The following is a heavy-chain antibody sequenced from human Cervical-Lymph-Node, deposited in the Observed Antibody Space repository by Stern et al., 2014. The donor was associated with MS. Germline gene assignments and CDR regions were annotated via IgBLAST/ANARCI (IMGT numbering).Heavy chain of an antibody. CDR1: GYTFTSYG. D-gene: IGHD3-16*01. V-gene: IGHV1-18*01. CDR2: ISAYNGNT. CDR3: AREEDYMLENCGMDV. Sequence: VQLVESGAEVKKPGASVKVSCKASGYTFTSYGISWVRQAPGQGLEWMGRISAYNGNTNYAQKLQGRVTMTTDTSTSTAYMELRSLRSDDTAVYYCAREEDYMLENCGMDVWGQGTTVTVSS. J-gene: IGHJ6*02.